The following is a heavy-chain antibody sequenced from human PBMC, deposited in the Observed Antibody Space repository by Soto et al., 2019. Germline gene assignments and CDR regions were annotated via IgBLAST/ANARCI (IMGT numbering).Heavy chain of an antibody. CDR2: ISYDGSNK. V-gene: IGHV3-30-3*01. CDR3: ARGLNGLGGY. D-gene: IGHD3-16*01. CDR1: GFTFSSYA. Sequence: QVQLVESGGGVVQPGRSLRLSCAASGFTFSSYAMHWVRQAPGKGLEWVAVISYDGSNKYYADSVKGRFTISRDNSKNTLYLQRNSLRAEDTAVYYWARGLNGLGGYWGQGTLVTVSS. J-gene: IGHJ4*02.